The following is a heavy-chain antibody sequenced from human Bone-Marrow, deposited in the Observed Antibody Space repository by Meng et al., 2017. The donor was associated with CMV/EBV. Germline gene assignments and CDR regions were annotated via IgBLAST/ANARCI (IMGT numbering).Heavy chain of an antibody. V-gene: IGHV4-39*07. J-gene: IGHJ6*02. CDR2: IYYSGST. CDR1: GGSISSSGYY. Sequence: SETLSLTCTVSGGSISSSGYYWSWIRQPPGKGLEWIGSIYYSGSTYYNPSLKSRVTISVDTSKNQFSLKLSSVTAADTAVYYCVREGKAAAGRYGMDVWGQGTTVTVSS. D-gene: IGHD6-13*01. CDR3: VREGKAAAGRYGMDV.